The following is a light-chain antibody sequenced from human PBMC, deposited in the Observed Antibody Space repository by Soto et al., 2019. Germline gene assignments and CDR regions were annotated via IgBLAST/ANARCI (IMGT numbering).Light chain of an antibody. J-gene: IGKJ5*01. Sequence: DIQLTQSPSFLSASVGDRVTITCRASQDINTYLAWYQQKPGKAPKLLIFAASTLQNGVPSRFSGSGSGTEFTVTITSLQPEDVATYYCQQRKSYPITFGQGTRLEMK. V-gene: IGKV1-9*01. CDR1: QDINTY. CDR3: QQRKSYPIT. CDR2: AAS.